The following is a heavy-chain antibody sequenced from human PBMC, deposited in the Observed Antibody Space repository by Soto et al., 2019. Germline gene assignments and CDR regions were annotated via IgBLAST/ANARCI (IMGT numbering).Heavy chain of an antibody. Sequence: PSETLSLTCTVSCGSISSSSYYWGWIRQPPGKGLEWIGSIYYSGSTYYNPSLKSRVTISVDTSKNQFSLKLSSVTAADTAVYYCARRVATTGPYYFDYWGQGTLVTVSS. V-gene: IGHV4-39*01. CDR3: ARRVATTGPYYFDY. CDR1: CGSISSSSYY. D-gene: IGHD5-12*01. J-gene: IGHJ4*02. CDR2: IYYSGST.